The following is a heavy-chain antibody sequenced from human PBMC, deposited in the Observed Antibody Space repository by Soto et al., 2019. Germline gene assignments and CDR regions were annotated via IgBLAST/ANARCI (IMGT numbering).Heavy chain of an antibody. CDR1: GFTFSRYA. CDR2: ISYDGSNK. J-gene: IGHJ4*02. V-gene: IGHV3-30-3*01. Sequence: QVQLVESGGGVVQPGRSLRLSCAASGFTFSRYAMHGVRQAPGKGLEWVAVISYDGSNKYYADSVKGRFTISRDNSKNTLYLQMNSLRAEYTAVYYCARGDDYGDRKADWGQGTLVTVSS. CDR3: ARGDDYGDRKAD. D-gene: IGHD4-17*01.